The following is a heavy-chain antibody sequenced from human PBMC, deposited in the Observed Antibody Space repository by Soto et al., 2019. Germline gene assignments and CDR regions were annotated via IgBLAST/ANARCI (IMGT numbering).Heavy chain of an antibody. Sequence: QVQLVQSGAEVKKPGSSVKVSCKASGGTFSSYAISWVRQAPGQGLEWMGGIIPIFGTANYAQKFQGRVTITADESTSTAYRELSSLRSEDTAVYYWARDLDYGAYVGLGDGMDVWGQGTTVTVSS. CDR1: GGTFSSYA. V-gene: IGHV1-69*12. J-gene: IGHJ6*02. CDR3: ARDLDYGAYVGLGDGMDV. D-gene: IGHD4-17*01. CDR2: IIPIFGTA.